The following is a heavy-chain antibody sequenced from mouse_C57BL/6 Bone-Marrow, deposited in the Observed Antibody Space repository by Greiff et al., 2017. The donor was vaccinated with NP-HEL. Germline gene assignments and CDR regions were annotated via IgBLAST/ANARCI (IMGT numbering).Heavy chain of an antibody. CDR2: ISNLAYSI. Sequence: DVKLVESGGGLVQPGGSLKLSCAASGFTFSDYGMAWVRQAPRKGPEWVAFISNLAYSIYYADTVTGRFTISRENAKNTLYLEMSSLRSEDTAMYYCARLTGGYWYFDVWGTGTTVTVSS. CDR3: ARLTGGYWYFDV. V-gene: IGHV5-15*01. D-gene: IGHD4-1*01. J-gene: IGHJ1*03. CDR1: GFTFSDYG.